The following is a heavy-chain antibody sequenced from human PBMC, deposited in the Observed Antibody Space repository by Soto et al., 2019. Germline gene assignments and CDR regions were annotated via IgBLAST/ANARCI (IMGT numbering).Heavy chain of an antibody. CDR2: IYPSDSDI. CDR1: GYTFTSNW. Sequence: GESLKISCKGSGYTFTSNWIGWVRQMPGEGLEWMGVIYPSDSDIRYSPSFQGKVTISADKSITTAYLQWSSLKAADTAMYYCVRSGTSSGRFSDYWGQGTLVTVSS. J-gene: IGHJ4*02. CDR3: VRSGTSSGRFSDY. V-gene: IGHV5-51*01. D-gene: IGHD2-15*01.